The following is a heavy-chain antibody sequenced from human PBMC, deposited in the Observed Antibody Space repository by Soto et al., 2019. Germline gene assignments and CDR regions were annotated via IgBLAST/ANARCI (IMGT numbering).Heavy chain of an antibody. J-gene: IGHJ5*02. CDR1: GFRFSTYS. Sequence: RGSLRLSCAASGFRFSTYSMHSFREAPGEGPEWVATISYGGGKICYTDSAQGRFTNSRDNSKNTLYLQMNSLRANDTAVYDCSKDSSVVAAGSGGWFDPWGQGTLVTVS. V-gene: IGHV3-30*18. CDR2: ISYGGGKI. D-gene: IGHD6-13*01. CDR3: SKDSSVVAAGSGGWFDP.